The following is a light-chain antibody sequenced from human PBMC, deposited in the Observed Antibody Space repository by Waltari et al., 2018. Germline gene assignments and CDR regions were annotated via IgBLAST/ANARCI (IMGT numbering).Light chain of an antibody. CDR1: ANDIGSRDH. J-gene: IGLJ2*01. V-gene: IGLV2-23*02. Sequence: QYALTQPASVSGSPGQSITISCTGTANDIGSRDHVPWYQHLPGKAPRLIIYEVNKRPSGVSNRFSGSKSGNTASLTISGLQTGDEADYYCYSHAFTTILAFGGGTSLTVL. CDR2: EVN. CDR3: YSHAFTTILA.